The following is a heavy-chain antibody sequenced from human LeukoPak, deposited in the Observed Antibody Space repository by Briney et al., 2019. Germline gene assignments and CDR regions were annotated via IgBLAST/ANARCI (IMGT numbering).Heavy chain of an antibody. CDR3: ARIRYYEDY. J-gene: IGHJ4*02. Sequence: ASVKVSCKASGYTFTGYYMHWVRQATGQGLEWMGWMNPNSGNTGYAQKFQGRVTMTRNTSISTAYMELSSLRSEDTAVYYCARIRYYEDYWGQGTLVTVSS. D-gene: IGHD3-3*01. CDR2: MNPNSGNT. V-gene: IGHV1-8*02. CDR1: GYTFTGYY.